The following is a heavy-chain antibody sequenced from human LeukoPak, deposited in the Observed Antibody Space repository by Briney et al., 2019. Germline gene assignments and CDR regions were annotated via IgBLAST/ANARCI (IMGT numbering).Heavy chain of an antibody. CDR2: IYTSGST. V-gene: IGHV4-4*07. Sequence: SETLSLTCTVSGGSISSYYWSWIRQPAGKGLEWIGRIYTSGSTYYNPSLKSRVTMSVDTSKNQFSLKLSSVTAADTAVYYCAREKLSGGTPIRGGDAFDIWGQGTMVTVSS. D-gene: IGHD1/OR15-1a*01. J-gene: IGHJ3*02. CDR1: GGSISSYY. CDR3: AREKLSGGTPIRGGDAFDI.